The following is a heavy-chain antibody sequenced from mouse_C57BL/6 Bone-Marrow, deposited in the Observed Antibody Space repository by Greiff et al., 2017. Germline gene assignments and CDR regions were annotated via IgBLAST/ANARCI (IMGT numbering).Heavy chain of an antibody. CDR2: IYPGDGDT. V-gene: IGHV1-82*01. CDR3: ARYYYGSLYY. CDR1: GYAFSSSW. Sequence: QVQLKESGPELVKPGASVKISCKASGYAFSSSWMNWVKQRPGKGLEWIGRIYPGDGDTNYNGKFKGKATLTADKSSSTAYMQLSSLTSEDSTVYFCARYYYGSLYYWGQGTTLTVSS. D-gene: IGHD1-1*01. J-gene: IGHJ2*01.